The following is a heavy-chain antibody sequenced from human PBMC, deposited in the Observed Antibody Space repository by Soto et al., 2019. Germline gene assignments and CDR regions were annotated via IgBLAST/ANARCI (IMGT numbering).Heavy chain of an antibody. J-gene: IGHJ5*02. CDR3: ARGEREYSYGFCVDP. CDR1: GGSISSGGYY. CDR2: IYYSGST. D-gene: IGHD5-18*01. Sequence: QVQLQESGPGLVQPSQTLSLTCTVSGGSISSGGYYWSWIRQHPGKGLEWIGYIYYSGSTYYNPSLKSRVTISVDTSKNQCSVKLSSVTAADTAVYYCARGEREYSYGFCVDPWGQGTLVTVSS. V-gene: IGHV4-31*03.